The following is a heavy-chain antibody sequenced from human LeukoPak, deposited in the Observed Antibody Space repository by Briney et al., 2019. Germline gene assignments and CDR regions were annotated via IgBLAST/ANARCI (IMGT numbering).Heavy chain of an antibody. CDR3: ARGHCSYSRCLTHYYYYYMDV. V-gene: IGHV4-59*12. J-gene: IGHJ6*03. D-gene: IGHD2-2*01. CDR2: IYYSGST. CDR1: GGSISSYY. Sequence: SETLSLTCTVSGGSISSYYWSWVRQPPGKGLEWIGYIYYSGSTNYNPSLKSRVTISVDTSKNQFSLNLNSVTAADTAVYYCARGHCSYSRCLTHYYYYYMDVWGRGTTVTVSS.